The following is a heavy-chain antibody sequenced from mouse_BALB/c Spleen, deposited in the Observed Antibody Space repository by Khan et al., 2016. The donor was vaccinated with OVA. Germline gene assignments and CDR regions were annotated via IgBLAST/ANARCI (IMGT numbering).Heavy chain of an antibody. CDR2: INPTSGYT. CDR3: ARDRIDY. CDR1: GYTFTSYW. V-gene: IGHV1-7*01. J-gene: IGHJ2*01. Sequence: QVQLKESGAELAKPGASVKMSCKASGYTFTSYWMHWIKQRPGQGLEWIGYINPTSGYTDYNQKFKDKATLTADKSSSTAYMQLNSLTSDDSAVYYCARDRIDYWGQGTTLIVSS.